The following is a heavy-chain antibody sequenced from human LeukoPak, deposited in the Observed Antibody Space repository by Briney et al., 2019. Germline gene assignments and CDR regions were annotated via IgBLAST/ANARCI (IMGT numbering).Heavy chain of an antibody. CDR1: GFTFSSYA. J-gene: IGHJ3*02. V-gene: IGHV3-30*04. Sequence: GGSLRLSCAASGFTFSSYAMHWVRQAPGKGLEWVAVISYDGSNKYYADSVKGRFTISRDNSKDTLYLQMNSLRAEDRAVYYCATSRGYCSGGSCYAFDIWGQGTMVTVSS. D-gene: IGHD2-15*01. CDR3: ATSRGYCSGGSCYAFDI. CDR2: ISYDGSNK.